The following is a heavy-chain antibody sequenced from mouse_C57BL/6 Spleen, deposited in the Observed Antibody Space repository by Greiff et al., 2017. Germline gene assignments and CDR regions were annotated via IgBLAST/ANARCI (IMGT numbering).Heavy chain of an antibody. CDR3: ARLRQGYFDV. Sequence: EVQLQQSGPELVKPGASVKISCKASGYTFTDYYMNWVKQSHGKSLEWIGDINPNNGGTSYNQKFKGKATLTVDKSSSTAYMELRSLTSEDSAVYYCARLRQGYFDVWGTGTTVTVSS. CDR1: GYTFTDYY. D-gene: IGHD1-2*01. CDR2: INPNNGGT. V-gene: IGHV1-26*01. J-gene: IGHJ1*03.